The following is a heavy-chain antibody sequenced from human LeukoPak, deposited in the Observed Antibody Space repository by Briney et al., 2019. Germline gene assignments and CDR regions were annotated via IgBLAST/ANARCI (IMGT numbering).Heavy chain of an antibody. CDR2: ISDTGSNT. D-gene: IGHD2-15*01. J-gene: IGHJ4*02. CDR3: AKRRGYCSGGSCSIIGLDY. CDR1: GFTFSSYA. Sequence: QTGGSLRLSCAASGFTFSSYAMSWVRQAPGKGLEWVSGISDTGSNTYYADSVKGRFTISRDNSRNTLYLQMNSLSAEDTAVYFCAKRRGYCSGGSCSIIGLDYWGQGTLVTVSS. V-gene: IGHV3-23*01.